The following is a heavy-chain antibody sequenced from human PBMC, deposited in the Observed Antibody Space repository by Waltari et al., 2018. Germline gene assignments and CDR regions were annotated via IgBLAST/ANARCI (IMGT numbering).Heavy chain of an antibody. Sequence: EVQLLESAGGLVQPGEALRLSCAASGFSFMGFAMTWVRQAPGEGVEWGASISGSGATPFYADSVKGRFTIVRDNSRDTVYLQMNSLRVDDSAVYYCAKGSRGYTNYFFDSWGQGTLVSVSS. CDR3: AKGSRGYTNYFFDS. J-gene: IGHJ4*02. CDR2: ISGSGATP. CDR1: GFSFMGFA. V-gene: IGHV3-23*01. D-gene: IGHD3-16*02.